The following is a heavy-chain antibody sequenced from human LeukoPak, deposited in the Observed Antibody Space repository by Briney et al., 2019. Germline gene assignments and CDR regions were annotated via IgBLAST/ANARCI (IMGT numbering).Heavy chain of an antibody. CDR2: IYYSGST. Sequence: SETLSLTCTVSGGSISSYYWSWIRQPPGKELEWIGYIYYSGSTNYNPSLKSRVTISVDTSKNQFSLKLSSVTAADTAVYYCARAPMVRGVTKKDAFDIWGQGTMVTVSS. J-gene: IGHJ3*02. D-gene: IGHD3-10*01. CDR1: GGSISSYY. V-gene: IGHV4-59*01. CDR3: ARAPMVRGVTKKDAFDI.